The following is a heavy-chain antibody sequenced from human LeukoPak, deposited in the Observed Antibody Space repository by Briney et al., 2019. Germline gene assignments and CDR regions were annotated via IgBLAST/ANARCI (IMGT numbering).Heavy chain of an antibody. V-gene: IGHV3-43D*04. Sequence: GGSLRLSCAASGFTFDDYAMHWVRQAPGKGLEWVSLISWDGGSTYYADSVKGRFTISRDNSKNSLYLQMNSLRAEDTALYYCAKAALRYSGYDSFFDYWGQGTLVTVSS. D-gene: IGHD5-12*01. J-gene: IGHJ4*02. CDR3: AKAALRYSGYDSFFDY. CDR1: GFTFDDYA. CDR2: ISWDGGST.